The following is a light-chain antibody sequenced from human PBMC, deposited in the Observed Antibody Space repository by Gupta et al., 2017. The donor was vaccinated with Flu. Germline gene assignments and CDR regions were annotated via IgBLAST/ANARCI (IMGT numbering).Light chain of an antibody. Sequence: SGSGSNANIGSNDVSWYQQRPGTAPKLLIYRNSQRPSGVPDRVAGSKSGTSASRAISGLRSDDEAEDDCAVWVDSLNDSPSGLMFGGGTSLTVL. CDR3: AVWVDSLNDSPSGLM. V-gene: IGLV1-47*01. CDR1: NANIGSND. J-gene: IGLJ3*02. CDR2: RNS.